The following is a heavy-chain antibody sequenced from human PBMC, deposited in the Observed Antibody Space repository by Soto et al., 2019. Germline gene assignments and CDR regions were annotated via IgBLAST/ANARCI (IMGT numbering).Heavy chain of an antibody. V-gene: IGHV4-34*01. Sequence: QVRLQHWGAGLLKPSETLSLTCAVHGGSFSGYYWSWIRQPPGKGLEWIGEINHSGSIHYNPSLKSRVTISADTPNNQFSLKLSSVTAADTVVYYCARGSQLLDYWGQGALVTVSS. D-gene: IGHD6-19*01. J-gene: IGHJ4*02. CDR1: GGSFSGYY. CDR2: INHSGSI. CDR3: ARGSQLLDY.